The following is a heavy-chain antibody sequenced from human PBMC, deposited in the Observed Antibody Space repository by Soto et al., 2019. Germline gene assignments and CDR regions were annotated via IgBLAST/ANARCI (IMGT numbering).Heavy chain of an antibody. J-gene: IGHJ6*02. Sequence: GESLKISCKGSGYSFTSYWISWVRQMPGKGLEWMGRIDPSDSYTNYSPSFQGHVTISADKSISTAYLQWSSLKASDTAMYYCVREHTNTTYYYYGMDVWGQGTTVTVSS. CDR1: GYSFTSYW. V-gene: IGHV5-10-1*01. CDR2: IDPSDSYT. CDR3: VREHTNTTYYYYGMDV.